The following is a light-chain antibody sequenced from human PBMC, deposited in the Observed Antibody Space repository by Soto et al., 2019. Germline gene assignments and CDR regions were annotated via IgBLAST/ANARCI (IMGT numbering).Light chain of an antibody. J-gene: IGLJ2*01. CDR1: NLGSKS. CDR3: QVWDSSSDHVV. V-gene: IGLV3-21*04. Sequence: SYELTQPPSVSVAPGKTARITCGGTNLGSKSVHWYQQKPGQAPVLVIYYDSDRPSGSPERFSGSNSGNTATLTISRVEAGDEADYYCQVWDSSSDHVVFGGGTKVTVL. CDR2: YDS.